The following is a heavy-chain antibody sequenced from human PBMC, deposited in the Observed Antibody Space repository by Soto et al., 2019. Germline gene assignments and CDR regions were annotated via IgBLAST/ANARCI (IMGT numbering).Heavy chain of an antibody. V-gene: IGHV4-34*01. J-gene: IGHJ4*02. CDR2: MYHSGST. CDR3: ARVPDY. D-gene: IGHD2-2*01. CDR1: GESCSRYY. Sequence: EELPHSSAVYGESCSRYYWSWIRQPPGKGLEWIGYMYHSGSTYYNPSLKSRVTILIDRSKNQFSLKLSSLTAADTAAYYCARVPDYWGQGILVT.